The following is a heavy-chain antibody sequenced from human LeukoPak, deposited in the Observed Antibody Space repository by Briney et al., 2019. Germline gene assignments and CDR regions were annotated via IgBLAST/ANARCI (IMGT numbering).Heavy chain of an antibody. Sequence: ASVKVSCTASGYTFTSYGISWVRQAPGQGLEWMGWISAYNGNTNYAQKLQGRVTMTTDTSTSTAYMELRSLRSDDTAVYYCAREEMGSSWYRYYFDYWGQGTLVTVSS. CDR1: GYTFTSYG. CDR3: AREEMGSSWYRYYFDY. CDR2: ISAYNGNT. D-gene: IGHD6-13*01. J-gene: IGHJ4*02. V-gene: IGHV1-18*01.